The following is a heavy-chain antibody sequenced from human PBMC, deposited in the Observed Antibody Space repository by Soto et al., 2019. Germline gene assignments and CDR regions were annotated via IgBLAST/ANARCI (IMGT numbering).Heavy chain of an antibody. V-gene: IGHV3-23*01. J-gene: IGHJ4*02. CDR2: ISGSGGST. CDR3: AKDATFGGVIVKDYFDY. Sequence: EVQLLESGGGLVQPGGSLRLSCAASGFTFSSYAMSWVRQAPGKGLEWVSAISGSGGSTYYADSVKGRFTISRDNSKNPLYLQMNSLRAEDTDVYYCAKDATFGGVIVKDYFDYWGQGTLVTVSS. D-gene: IGHD3-16*02. CDR1: GFTFSSYA.